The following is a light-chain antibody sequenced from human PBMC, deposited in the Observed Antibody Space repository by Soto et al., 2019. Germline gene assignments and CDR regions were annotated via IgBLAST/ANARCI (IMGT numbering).Light chain of an antibody. CDR1: ESIGFIS. CDR3: LQHGSAPYT. Sequence: IVLTQSPGTLSLSPGERATLACTASESIGFISLAWYQLKPGQAPRLVLYGALKTAFGIPDRFSGSTSGTVFNLSISRLEPEDSAVYHCLQHGSAPYTFGQGTRLEIK. J-gene: IGKJ2*01. V-gene: IGKV3-20*01. CDR2: GAL.